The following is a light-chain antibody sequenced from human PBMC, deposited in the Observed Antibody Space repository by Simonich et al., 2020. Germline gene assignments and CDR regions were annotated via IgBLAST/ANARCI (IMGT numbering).Light chain of an antibody. Sequence: QLVLTQSPSASASLGASVKLTCTLSSGHSSYAIAWHQQQPEKGPRYLIKLNSDGSHSKGDGIPDLFSGSSSGAERYLTISSLQSEDEADYYCQTWGTGIVVFGGGTKLTVL. V-gene: IGLV4-69*01. CDR3: QTWGTGIVV. CDR2: LNSDGSH. CDR1: SGHSSYA. J-gene: IGLJ2*01.